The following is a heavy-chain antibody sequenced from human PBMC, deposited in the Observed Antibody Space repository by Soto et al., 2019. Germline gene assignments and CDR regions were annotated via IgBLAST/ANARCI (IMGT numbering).Heavy chain of an antibody. Sequence: QVHLAESGGGVVQPGSSLRLSCAASGFTFGSYGMHWVRRAPGKGLEWVAVIWYDGSNKYYADSVTGRFSISRDNSKNTLFLQMNSLRGEDTAVYSCARAVYGDYESYYGMDVWGQGTTVTVSS. CDR3: ARAVYGDYESYYGMDV. CDR1: GFTFGSYG. V-gene: IGHV3-33*01. CDR2: IWYDGSNK. J-gene: IGHJ6*01. D-gene: IGHD4-17*01.